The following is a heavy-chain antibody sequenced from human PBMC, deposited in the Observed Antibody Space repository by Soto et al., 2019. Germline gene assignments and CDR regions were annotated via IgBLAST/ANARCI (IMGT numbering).Heavy chain of an antibody. CDR2: IYYSGST. D-gene: IGHD3-16*02. J-gene: IGHJ5*02. Sequence: SETLSLTCTVSGGSISSGGYYWSWIRQHPGKGLEWIGYIYYSGSTYYNPSLKSRATISLDTSNNQFSLEVKSATAADTAVYYCARMGLHLGELSRNWFDPWGQGSLVTVSS. CDR1: GGSISSGGYY. CDR3: ARMGLHLGELSRNWFDP. V-gene: IGHV4-31*03.